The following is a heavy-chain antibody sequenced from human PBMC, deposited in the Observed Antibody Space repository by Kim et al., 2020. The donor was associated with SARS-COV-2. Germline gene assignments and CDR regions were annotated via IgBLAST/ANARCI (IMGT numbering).Heavy chain of an antibody. Sequence: GGSLRLSCVASGFTFSDYYMTWIRQAPGKGLEWVSYISSSGGYTNYADSVKGRFTISRDNSKNSLYLQMSNLRAEDTALYYCARIPFGDLSAYF. CDR2: ISSSGGYT. D-gene: IGHD3-16*02. V-gene: IGHV3-11*03. J-gene: IGHJ2*01. CDR1: GFTFSDYY. CDR3: ARIPFGDLSAYF.